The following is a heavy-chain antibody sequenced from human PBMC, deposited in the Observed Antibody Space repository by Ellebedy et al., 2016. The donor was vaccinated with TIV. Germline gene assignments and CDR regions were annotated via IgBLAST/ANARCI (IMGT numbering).Heavy chain of an antibody. J-gene: IGHJ4*02. Sequence: PGGSLRLSCAASGFTFNSYAMHRVRKAPGKGLEWVAVISYDGNSKYYADSVKGRFTISRDNSMTTLYLEMNSLRAEETAVYYCARDLDKSSGWYGGAAYWGQGTLVTVSS. CDR2: ISYDGNSK. V-gene: IGHV3-30-3*01. CDR3: ARDLDKSSGWYGGAAY. CDR1: GFTFNSYA. D-gene: IGHD6-19*01.